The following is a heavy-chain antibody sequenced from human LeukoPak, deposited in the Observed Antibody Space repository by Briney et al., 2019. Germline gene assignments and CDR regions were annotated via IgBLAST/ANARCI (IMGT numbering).Heavy chain of an antibody. CDR1: GGTFSSYA. CDR2: ISPILGTA. J-gene: IGHJ6*02. CDR3: ARGTALTQGHRYYYYGMDV. V-gene: IGHV1-69*13. D-gene: IGHD1-14*01. Sequence: SAVTVSCKASGGTFSSYASSWLRQAPGQGLEGMGGISPILGTANYAQKFQGRVTITADDSTSTAYMELSRLRSEDPAVYYCARGTALTQGHRYYYYGMDVWGQGTTVPVSS.